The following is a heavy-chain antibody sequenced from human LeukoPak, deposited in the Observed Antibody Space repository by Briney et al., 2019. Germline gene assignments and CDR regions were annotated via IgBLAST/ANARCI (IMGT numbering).Heavy chain of an antibody. V-gene: IGHV3-23*01. CDR3: AKVTYGSGTYGAFDY. D-gene: IGHD3-10*01. CDR1: GIVFSDYA. Sequence: AGGSLRLPCTASGIVFSDYAMTWVRQAPGKGLAWVSTISGRGESTFYADSVKGRFTISRDNSKNTLYLQMNSLRAEDTAVYYCAKVTYGSGTYGAFDYWGQGTLVTVSS. CDR2: ISGRGEST. J-gene: IGHJ4*02.